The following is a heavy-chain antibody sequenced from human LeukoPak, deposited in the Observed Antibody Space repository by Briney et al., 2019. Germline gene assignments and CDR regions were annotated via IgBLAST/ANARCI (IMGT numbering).Heavy chain of an antibody. CDR2: IYSGGST. CDR1: GFTVSSNY. Sequence: GGSLRLSCAASGFTVSSNYMSWVRQAPGKGLEWVSVIYSGGSTYYADSVKGRFTISRDNSKNTLYLQMNSLRAEDTAVYYCAREPGVYYDSSGYIIKGLWAFDIWGQGTMVTASS. J-gene: IGHJ3*02. V-gene: IGHV3-53*01. CDR3: AREPGVYYDSSGYIIKGLWAFDI. D-gene: IGHD3-22*01.